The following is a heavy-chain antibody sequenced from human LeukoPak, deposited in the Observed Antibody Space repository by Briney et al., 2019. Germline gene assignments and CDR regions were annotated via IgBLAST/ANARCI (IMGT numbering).Heavy chain of an antibody. CDR1: GFTFSNYA. J-gene: IGHJ4*02. CDR3: ARDPLMSPYSGSY. V-gene: IGHV3-30*03. CDR2: ISYDGSDK. D-gene: IGHD1-26*01. Sequence: GRSLRLSCAASGFTFSNYAMHWVRQAPGKGLEWVTIISYDGSDKYYADSVKGRFTISRDNSKNTLYLQMNSLRADDTAVYYCARDPLMSPYSGSYWGQGTLVTVSS.